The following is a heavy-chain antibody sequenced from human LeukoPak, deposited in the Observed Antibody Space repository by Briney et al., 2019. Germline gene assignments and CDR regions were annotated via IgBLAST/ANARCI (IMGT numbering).Heavy chain of an antibody. CDR2: ISAYNGNT. CDR1: GYTFTSYG. Sequence: ASVKVSCKASGYTFTSYGISWVRQAPGQGLEWIGWISAYNGNTNYAQKLQGRVTMTTDTSTSTAYMELRSLRSDDTAVYYCARDSVRFLEWLGLDFDYWGQGTLVTVSS. V-gene: IGHV1-18*01. CDR3: ARDSVRFLEWLGLDFDY. D-gene: IGHD3-3*01. J-gene: IGHJ4*02.